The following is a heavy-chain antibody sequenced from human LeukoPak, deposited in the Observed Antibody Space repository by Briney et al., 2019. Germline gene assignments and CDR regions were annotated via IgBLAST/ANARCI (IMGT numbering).Heavy chain of an antibody. CDR2: ISHSGNI. Sequence: SETLSLTCAVYGGSFSGYYWSWVRLPPGKGLEWTGEISHSGNINYNPSLKSRISISVDTSKNQFSLILTSVTAADTAVYYCASRNPTDYDSSDYSWSGNNWFDPWSQGTLVTASS. CDR3: ASRNPTDYDSSDYSWSGNNWFDP. V-gene: IGHV4-34*01. CDR1: GGSFSGYY. D-gene: IGHD3-22*01. J-gene: IGHJ5*02.